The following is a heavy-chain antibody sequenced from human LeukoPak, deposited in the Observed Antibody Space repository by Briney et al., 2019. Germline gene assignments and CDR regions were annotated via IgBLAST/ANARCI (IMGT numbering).Heavy chain of an antibody. V-gene: IGHV5-51*01. D-gene: IGHD3-10*01. CDR1: GYPFASYW. Sequence: GESLKISCKGSGYPFASYWIGWVRPMPGKGLEWMGIIYPGDSETRYRPSFQGQVTISADKSISTAYLQWSSLKASDTAMYYCARLGRGEYYFDYWGQGTLVTVAS. CDR3: ARLGRGEYYFDY. J-gene: IGHJ4*02. CDR2: IYPGDSET.